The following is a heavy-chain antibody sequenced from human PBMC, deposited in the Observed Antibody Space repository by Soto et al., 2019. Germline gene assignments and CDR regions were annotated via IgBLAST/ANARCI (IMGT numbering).Heavy chain of an antibody. V-gene: IGHV1-18*04. CDR2: ISAYNGNT. CDR3: ARAFTVTEPGGY. CDR1: GYTFTSYG. D-gene: IGHD4-17*01. Sequence: QVQLLQSGAEVKKPGASVKVSCKSSGYTFTSYGISCVRQAPGQGLEWMGWISAYNGNTNYAQKLQGRVTMTTDTSTSTAYMELRSLRSDDTDVYYCARAFTVTEPGGYLCQGTLVTVSS. J-gene: IGHJ4*02.